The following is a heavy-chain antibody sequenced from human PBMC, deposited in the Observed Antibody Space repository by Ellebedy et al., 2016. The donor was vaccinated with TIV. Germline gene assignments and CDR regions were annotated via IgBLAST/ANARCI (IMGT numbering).Heavy chain of an antibody. D-gene: IGHD2-21*02. Sequence: MPSETLSLTCAVYGGSFSGSYWSWIRQPPGKGLEWIGEINHSGSINYNPSLKSRVTVSVDTSKNHFSLKLSSVTAADTAMYYCASAAYCGGDCPNWGQGTLVTVSS. CDR3: ASAAYCGGDCPN. CDR2: INHSGSI. J-gene: IGHJ4*02. V-gene: IGHV4-34*01. CDR1: GGSFSGSY.